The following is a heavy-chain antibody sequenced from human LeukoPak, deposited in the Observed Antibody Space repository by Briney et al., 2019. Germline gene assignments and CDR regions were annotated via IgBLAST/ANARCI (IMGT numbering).Heavy chain of an antibody. CDR2: INPNSGGT. Sequence: ASVKVSCKASGYTFTGYYMHWVRQAPGQGLEWMGWINPNSGGTNYAQKFQGRVTMTRDTSISTAYMELSRLKSDDTAVYYCARDRSYTSTWFRAPFYPWGQGTLVTVSS. CDR3: ARDRSYTSTWFRAPFYP. D-gene: IGHD6-13*01. V-gene: IGHV1-2*02. J-gene: IGHJ5*02. CDR1: GYTFTGYY.